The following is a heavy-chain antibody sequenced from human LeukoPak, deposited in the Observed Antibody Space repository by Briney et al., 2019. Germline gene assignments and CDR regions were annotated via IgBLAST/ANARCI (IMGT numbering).Heavy chain of an antibody. V-gene: IGHV4-59*01. CDR1: GGSISSYY. CDR3: VRARDIAVSWFGDLLSSETYFDY. Sequence: PSETLSLTCTVSGGSISSYYWSWIWQPPGKGLEGMGDIYYSGSTNYNPSLKSRVIISVDTSKNQFYLKLSSVTAADAAVYYCVRARDIAVSWFGDLLSSETYFDYWGQGTLVTVSS. D-gene: IGHD3-10*01. CDR2: IYYSGST. J-gene: IGHJ4*02.